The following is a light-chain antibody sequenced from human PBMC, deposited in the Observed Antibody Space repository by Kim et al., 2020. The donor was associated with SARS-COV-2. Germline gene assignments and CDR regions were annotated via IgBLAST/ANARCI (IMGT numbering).Light chain of an antibody. Sequence: QSITNSTSGSSGVGGGYTYVSWQQHHPDNATKIMFYVASTPPSGVTNRSAGSKAGNTASMTISGQPADDEDYYCCRSYTSSTIPWVFGGGTQLTVL. CDR2: VAS. V-gene: IGLV2-14*03. J-gene: IGLJ3*02. CDR3: RSYTSSTIPWV. CDR1: SGVGGGYTY.